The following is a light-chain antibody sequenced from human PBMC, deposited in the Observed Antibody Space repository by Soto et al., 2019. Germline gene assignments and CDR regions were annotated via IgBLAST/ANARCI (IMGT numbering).Light chain of an antibody. V-gene: IGKV1-39*01. CDR1: QSISSY. CDR3: QQSYSTLGT. J-gene: IGKJ2*01. Sequence: DIQMTQSPSSLSASVGDRVTITCRASQSISSYLNWYQQKPGKAPQLLIYTASSLQSGVPSRFSGSGSGTDFTLTISSLQPEDFATYYCQQSYSTLGTFGQGTKLEIK. CDR2: TAS.